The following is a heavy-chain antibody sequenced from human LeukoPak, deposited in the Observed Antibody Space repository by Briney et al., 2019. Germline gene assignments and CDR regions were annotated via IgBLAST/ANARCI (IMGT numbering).Heavy chain of an antibody. CDR1: GFTFSSYW. Sequence: TGGSLRLSCAASGFTFSSYWMSWVRQAPGKGLEWVANIKQDGSEKYYVDSVKGRFTISRDNAKNSLYLQMNSLRAEDTAVYYCARDGSIFGVGNFDYWGQGTLVTVSS. V-gene: IGHV3-7*01. J-gene: IGHJ4*02. D-gene: IGHD3-3*01. CDR2: IKQDGSEK. CDR3: ARDGSIFGVGNFDY.